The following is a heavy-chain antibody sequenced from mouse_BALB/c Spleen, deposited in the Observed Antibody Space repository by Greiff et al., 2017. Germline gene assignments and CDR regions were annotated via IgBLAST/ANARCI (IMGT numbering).Heavy chain of an antibody. V-gene: IGHV1-19*01. D-gene: IGHD4-1*01. CDR3: ARETGTLFAY. Sequence: EVKLVESGPELVKPGASVKMSCKASGYTFTDYYMDWVKQSHGESFEWIGRVNPYNGGTSYNQKFKGKATLTVDKSSSTAYMELNSLTSEDSAVYYCARETGTLFAYWGQGTLVTVSA. J-gene: IGHJ3*01. CDR1: GYTFTDYY. CDR2: VNPYNGGT.